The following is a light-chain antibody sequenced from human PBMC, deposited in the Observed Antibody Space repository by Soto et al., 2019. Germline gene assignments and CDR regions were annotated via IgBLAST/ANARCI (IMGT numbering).Light chain of an antibody. Sequence: LFTQSPGTLSSSTGDIASLSCRASPSVISSYVAWDQQKPGQARRLLMYAVSTRSTGIPDRVSGSGSATDFTLTITRLEPEDFVVYYCQQYGTSQWKFGQGTKVDI. CDR3: QQYGTSQWK. CDR2: AVS. CDR1: PSVISSY. V-gene: IGKV3-20*01. J-gene: IGKJ1*01.